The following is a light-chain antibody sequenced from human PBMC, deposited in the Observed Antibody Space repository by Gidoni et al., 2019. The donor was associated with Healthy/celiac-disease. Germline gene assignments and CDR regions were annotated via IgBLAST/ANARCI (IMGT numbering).Light chain of an antibody. Sequence: DIQMTQSPSSLSASVGDRVTITCRASQSISSYLNWYQQKPGKAPKLLNYAASSLQSGVPSRFSGSGSGTDFTLTISSLQPEDFATYYCQQSCSTPSWTFGQGTKVEIK. CDR1: QSISSY. J-gene: IGKJ1*01. CDR2: AAS. V-gene: IGKV1-39*01. CDR3: QQSCSTPSWT.